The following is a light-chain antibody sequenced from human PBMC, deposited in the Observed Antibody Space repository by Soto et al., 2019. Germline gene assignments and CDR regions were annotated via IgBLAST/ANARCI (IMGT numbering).Light chain of an antibody. CDR2: DAS. CDR3: QQRYTWQT. J-gene: IGKJ1*01. CDR1: QSVSSF. Sequence: EIVLTQSPATLSLSPGESATLSCRASQSVSSFLAGYKQKPGQAPRLLVYDASNRATGVPARVSGSGSGTGFTLTIPRLEHEHFGVYDCQQRYTWQTFGPGTKVEL. V-gene: IGKV3-11*01.